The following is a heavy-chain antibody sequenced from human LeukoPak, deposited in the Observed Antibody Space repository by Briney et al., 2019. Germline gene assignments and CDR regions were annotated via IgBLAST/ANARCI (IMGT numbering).Heavy chain of an antibody. Sequence: GGSLRLSCAASGFTFSSHSMNWVRQAPGKGLEWVSSISNSSSYINYADSVKGRFTISRENAMNSLYLQMNSLRAEDTAVYHCARDISAAADITLFDYWGQETLVTVSS. J-gene: IGHJ4*02. CDR3: ARDISAAADITLFDY. D-gene: IGHD6-13*01. CDR1: GFTFSSHS. CDR2: ISNSSSYI. V-gene: IGHV3-21*01.